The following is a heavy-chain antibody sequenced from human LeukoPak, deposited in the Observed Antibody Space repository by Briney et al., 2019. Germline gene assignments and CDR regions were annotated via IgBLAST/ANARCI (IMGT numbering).Heavy chain of an antibody. Sequence: GGSLRLSCAASGFIFSNYWMSWVRQAPGKGLEWVANINPDGSEKYFVDSVEGRFTISRDNAKNSLYLQMNSLRAEDTAAYYCARGVVVVVAATYNWFDPWGQGTLVTVSS. D-gene: IGHD2-15*01. CDR3: ARGVVVVVAATYNWFDP. V-gene: IGHV3-7*01. CDR1: GFIFSNYW. CDR2: INPDGSEK. J-gene: IGHJ5*02.